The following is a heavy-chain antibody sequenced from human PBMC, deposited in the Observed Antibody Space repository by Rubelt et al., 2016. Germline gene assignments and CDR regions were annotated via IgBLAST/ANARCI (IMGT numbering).Heavy chain of an antibody. V-gene: IGHV1-8*01. D-gene: IGHD2-2*01. J-gene: IGHJ5*02. Sequence: KPGASVKVSCKASGYTFTSYDINWVRQATGQGLEWMGWMNPNSGNTGYAQKFQGRVTMTRNTSISTAYMELSSLSSEDTAVYYCARGYDIVVVPAADKYNWFDPWGQGTLVTVSS. CDR2: MNPNSGNT. CDR3: ARGYDIVVVPAADKYNWFDP. CDR1: GYTFTSYD.